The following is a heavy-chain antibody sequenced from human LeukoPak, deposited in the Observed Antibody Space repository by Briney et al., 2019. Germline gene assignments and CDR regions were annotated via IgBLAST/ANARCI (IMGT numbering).Heavy chain of an antibody. D-gene: IGHD1-20*01. CDR3: AKERGYDWNDGNWFDP. CDR1: GFTFDDYG. J-gene: IGHJ5*02. CDR2: ISGNSGSI. Sequence: GRSLRLSCAASGFTFDDYGMHWVRQAPGKGLEWVSGISGNSGSIGYADSVKGRFTISRDNAKNSLYLQMNSLRAEDTALYYCAKERGYDWNDGNWFDPWGQGTLVTVSS. V-gene: IGHV3-9*01.